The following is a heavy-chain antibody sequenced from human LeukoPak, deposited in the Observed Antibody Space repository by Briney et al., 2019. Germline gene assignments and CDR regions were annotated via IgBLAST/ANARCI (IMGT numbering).Heavy chain of an antibody. CDR3: AREDNYCTNGVCYPLGP. Sequence: ASVKVSCKASGYTFTSYAMNWVRQAPGQGLEWMGWINTNTGNPTYAQGFTGRFVFSLDTSVSTAYLQISSLKAEDTAVYYCAREDNYCTNGVCYPLGPWGQGTLVTVSS. V-gene: IGHV7-4-1*02. D-gene: IGHD2-8*01. CDR2: INTNTGNP. CDR1: GYTFTSYA. J-gene: IGHJ5*02.